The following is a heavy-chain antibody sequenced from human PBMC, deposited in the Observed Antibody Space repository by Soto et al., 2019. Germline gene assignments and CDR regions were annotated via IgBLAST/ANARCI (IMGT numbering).Heavy chain of an antibody. CDR2: ISYDGSNK. V-gene: IGHV3-30*03. J-gene: IGHJ6*02. Sequence: GGSLRLSCAASGFTFSSYGMHWVRQAPGKGLEWVAVISYDGSNKYYADSVKGRFTISRGNSKNTLYLQMNSLRAEDTAVYYCAILPGGMDVWGQGTTVTVSS. CDR3: AILPGGMDV. D-gene: IGHD3-10*01. CDR1: GFTFSSYG.